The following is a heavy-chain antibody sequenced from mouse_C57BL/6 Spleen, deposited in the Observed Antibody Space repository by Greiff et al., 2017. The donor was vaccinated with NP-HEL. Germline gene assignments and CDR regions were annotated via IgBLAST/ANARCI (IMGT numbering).Heavy chain of an antibody. CDR3: ARDYDYSAWFAY. CDR1: GYSITSGYY. CDR2: ISYDGSN. V-gene: IGHV3-6*01. D-gene: IGHD2-4*01. J-gene: IGHJ3*01. Sequence: EVQLQESGPGLVKPSQSLSLTCSVTGYSITSGYYWNWIRQFPGNKLEWMGYISYDGSNHYNPSLKNRISITRDKSKNQFFLKLISVTTEDTATYYCARDYDYSAWFAYWGQGTLVTVSA.